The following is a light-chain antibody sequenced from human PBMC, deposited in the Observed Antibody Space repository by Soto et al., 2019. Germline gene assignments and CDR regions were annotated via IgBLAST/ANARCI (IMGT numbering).Light chain of an antibody. CDR2: DAS. J-gene: IGKJ1*01. V-gene: IGKV3-15*01. CDR1: QSVSNN. CDR3: QQYNNWPPWT. Sequence: ILMTQSPATLSVSPGERATLSCRASQSVSNNLAWYQQKPGQAPRLLIYDASTRATGIPARFSGSGSGTEFTLTTSGRQSEDFAVYYCQQYNNWPPWTFGKGTKLE.